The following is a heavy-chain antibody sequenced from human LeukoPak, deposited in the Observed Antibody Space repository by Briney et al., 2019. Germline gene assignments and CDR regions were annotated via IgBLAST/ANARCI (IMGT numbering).Heavy chain of an antibody. Sequence: SETLSLTCAVYGGSFSGYYWSWIRQPPGKGLEWIGEINHSGSTNYNPSLKSRVTISVDTSKNQFSLKLSSVTAADTAVYYCARVANYYSSGSYKGIFDFWGQGAQVTVSS. J-gene: IGHJ4*02. CDR2: INHSGST. V-gene: IGHV4-34*01. CDR3: ARVANYYSSGSYKGIFDF. D-gene: IGHD3-10*01. CDR1: GGSFSGYY.